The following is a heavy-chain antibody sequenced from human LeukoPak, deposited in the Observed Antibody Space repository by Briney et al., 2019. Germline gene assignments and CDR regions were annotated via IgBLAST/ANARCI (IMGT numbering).Heavy chain of an antibody. CDR2: INSDGSST. V-gene: IGHV3-74*01. Sequence: GGSLRLSCAASGFTFSSYWMHWVRQAPGKGLVWVSRINSDGSSTSYADSVKGRFTISRDNAKNTLYLQMNSLRAEDTAVYYCARDLYSYGSYYYYYGMDAWGQGTTVTVSS. CDR3: ARDLYSYGSYYYYYGMDA. D-gene: IGHD5-18*01. J-gene: IGHJ6*02. CDR1: GFTFSSYW.